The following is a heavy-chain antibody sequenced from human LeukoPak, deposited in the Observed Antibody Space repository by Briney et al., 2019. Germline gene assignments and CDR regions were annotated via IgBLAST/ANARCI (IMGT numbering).Heavy chain of an antibody. Sequence: ASVKVSCKASGYTLTELSMHWVRQALGKGLEWMGGFDPEDGETIYAQKFQGRVTMTEDTSTDTAYMELSSLRSEDTAVYYCATWYSSSWYVGIVGATHYFDYWGQGTLVTVSS. D-gene: IGHD6-13*01. V-gene: IGHV1-24*01. CDR2: FDPEDGET. CDR3: ATWYSSSWYVGIVGATHYFDY. CDR1: GYTLTELS. J-gene: IGHJ4*02.